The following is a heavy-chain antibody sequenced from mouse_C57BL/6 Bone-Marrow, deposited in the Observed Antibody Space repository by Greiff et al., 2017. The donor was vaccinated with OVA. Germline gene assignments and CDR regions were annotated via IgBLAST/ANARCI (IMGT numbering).Heavy chain of an antibody. CDR2: IYPGGGYT. J-gene: IGHJ1*03. D-gene: IGHD1-1*01. V-gene: IGHV1-63*01. CDR3: ARYYGSSYDWYFDV. Sequence: VKLQESGAELVRPGTSVKMSCKASGYAFTNYWIGWAKQRPGHGLEWIGDIYPGGGYTNYNEKFKGKATLTADKSSSTAYMQFSSLTSEDSAIYYCARYYGSSYDWYFDVWGTGTTVTVSS. CDR1: GYAFTNYW.